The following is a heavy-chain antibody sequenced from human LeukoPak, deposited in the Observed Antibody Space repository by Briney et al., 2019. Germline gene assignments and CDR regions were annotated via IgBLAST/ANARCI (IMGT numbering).Heavy chain of an antibody. J-gene: IGHJ2*01. CDR3: AKDTVDTAGEGLWYFDL. CDR1: GFTFSSYE. D-gene: IGHD3/OR15-3a*01. CDR2: TSGSGTTT. Sequence: GGSLRLSCAASGFTFSSYEMTWVRQTPGEGLEWVSYTSGSGTTTYYADSVKGRFTISRDNAKNSLYLQMKSLRGDDSAVYFCAKDTVDTAGEGLWYFDLWGRGTLVSVSS. V-gene: IGHV3-48*03.